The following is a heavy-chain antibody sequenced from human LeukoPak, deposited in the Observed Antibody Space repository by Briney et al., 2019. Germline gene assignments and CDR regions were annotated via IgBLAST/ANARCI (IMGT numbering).Heavy chain of an antibody. CDR3: ARRNYAFSYSDH. CDR2: IYHTGTA. D-gene: IGHD3-3*02. Sequence: SETLSLTCTVSGNSIISAYYWGWIRQPPGTGLEWIGNIYHTGTAYYNPSLKSRVTISVDTSTNQFSLKLSSVTAAATAVYYCARRNYAFSYSDHWGQGTLVIVSS. J-gene: IGHJ4*02. V-gene: IGHV4-38-2*02. CDR1: GNSIISAYY.